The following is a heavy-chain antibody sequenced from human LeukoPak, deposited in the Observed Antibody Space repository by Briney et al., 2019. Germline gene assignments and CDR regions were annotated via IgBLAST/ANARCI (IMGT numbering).Heavy chain of an antibody. Sequence: PGESLKISCKGSGYSFTSYWIGWVRQMPGKGLEWMGIIYPGDSDTRYSPSFQGQVTISADKSISTAYLQWSSLKASDTAMYYCARHLAEPYYYMDVWGKGTTVTVSS. V-gene: IGHV5-51*01. CDR1: GYSFTSYW. CDR3: ARHLAEPYYYMDV. CDR2: IYPGDSDT. J-gene: IGHJ6*03. D-gene: IGHD1-26*01.